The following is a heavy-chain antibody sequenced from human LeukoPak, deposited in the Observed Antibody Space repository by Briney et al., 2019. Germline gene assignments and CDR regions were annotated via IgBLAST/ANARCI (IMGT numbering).Heavy chain of an antibody. J-gene: IGHJ4*02. CDR2: IYYSGST. CDR3: ARLRAGTGVYFDY. D-gene: IGHD6-13*01. V-gene: IGHV4-39*01. Sequence: SETLSLTCTVSGGSISSSSCYWGWIRQPPGKGLEWIGSIYYSGSTYYNPSLKSRVTISVDTSKNQFSLKLSSVTAADTAVYYCARLRAGTGVYFDYWGQGTLVTVSS. CDR1: GGSISSSSCY.